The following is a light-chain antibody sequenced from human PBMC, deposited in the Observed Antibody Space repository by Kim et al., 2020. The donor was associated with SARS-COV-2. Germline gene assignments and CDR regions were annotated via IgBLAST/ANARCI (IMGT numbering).Light chain of an antibody. Sequence: QSITISCTGTRSDVGSYNLVSWYQQHPGKAPKLMIYEVSKRPSGVSNRFSGSKSGNTASLTISGLQAEDEADYYCCSYAGSSTSVVFGGGTQLTV. CDR2: EVS. CDR1: RSDVGSYNL. V-gene: IGLV2-23*02. CDR3: CSYAGSSTSVV. J-gene: IGLJ2*01.